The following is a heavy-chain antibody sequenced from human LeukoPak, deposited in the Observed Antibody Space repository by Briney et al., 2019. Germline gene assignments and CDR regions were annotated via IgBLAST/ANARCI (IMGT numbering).Heavy chain of an antibody. J-gene: IGHJ3*02. CDR1: GFTFSSYW. D-gene: IGHD3-22*01. Sequence: GGSLRLSCAASGFTFSSYWMHWVRQAPGKGLVWVSRINSDGSSTSYADSVKGRFTISRDNSKNTLYLEMNSLRAEDTAVYYCARRETYYYDSGGYSIDAFDIWGQGTMVTVSS. V-gene: IGHV3-74*01. CDR2: INSDGSST. CDR3: ARRETYYYDSGGYSIDAFDI.